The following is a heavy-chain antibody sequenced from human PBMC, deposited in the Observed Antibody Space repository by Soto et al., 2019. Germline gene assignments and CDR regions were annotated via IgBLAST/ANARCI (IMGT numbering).Heavy chain of an antibody. D-gene: IGHD2-15*01. CDR3: ARAYCSGGSCHWLYYYYGMDV. Sequence: GGSLRLSCAASGFTFSSYAMHWVRQAPGKGLEWVAVISYDGSNKYYADSVKGRFTISRDNSKNTLYLQMNSLRAEDTAVYYCARAYCSGGSCHWLYYYYGMDVWGQGTTVTVSS. CDR2: ISYDGSNK. V-gene: IGHV3-30-3*01. CDR1: GFTFSSYA. J-gene: IGHJ6*02.